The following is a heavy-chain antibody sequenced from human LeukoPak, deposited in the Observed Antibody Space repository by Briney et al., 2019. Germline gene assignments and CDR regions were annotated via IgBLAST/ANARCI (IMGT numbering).Heavy chain of an antibody. J-gene: IGHJ5*02. D-gene: IGHD6-13*01. CDR3: ARAIAAAGIPWFDP. CDR1: GGSISSYY. V-gene: IGHV4-4*07. CDR2: IYTSGST. Sequence: SETLSLTCTVSGGSISSYYWSWVRQPAGKGLEWIGRIYTSGSTNYNPSLKSRVTMSVDTSKNQFSLKLSSVTAADTAVYYCARAIAAAGIPWFDPWGQGTLVTVSS.